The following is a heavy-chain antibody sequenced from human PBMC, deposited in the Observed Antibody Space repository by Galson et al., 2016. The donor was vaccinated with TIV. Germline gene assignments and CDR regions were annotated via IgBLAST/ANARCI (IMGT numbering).Heavy chain of an antibody. CDR3: ATFSGAGGTFDY. V-gene: IGHV1-18*01. Sequence: SVKVSCKASGYTFIRYGISWVRQAPGRGLEWMGVIDPEGDNTTYAQQFQGRVTMTRDNTKSTVYMGLSSLRSDDSAVYYCATFSGAGGTFDYWGQGALVTVSS. J-gene: IGHJ4*02. CDR2: IDPEGDNT. D-gene: IGHD2-15*01. CDR1: GYTFIRYG.